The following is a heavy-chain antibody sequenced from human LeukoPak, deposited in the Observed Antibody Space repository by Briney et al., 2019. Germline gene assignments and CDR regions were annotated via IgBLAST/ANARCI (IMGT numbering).Heavy chain of an antibody. CDR1: GFTFSSYW. D-gene: IGHD3-3*01. V-gene: IGHV3-74*03. J-gene: IGHJ3*02. Sequence: GGSLRLSCAASGFTFSSYWIHWVRQAPGKGLVWVSRIATDGSTTMYADSVKGRFTISRDNAKNTLYLQMNSPRAEDTAVYYCARVRFLEWSRDAFDIWGQGTMVTVSS. CDR2: IATDGSTT. CDR3: ARVRFLEWSRDAFDI.